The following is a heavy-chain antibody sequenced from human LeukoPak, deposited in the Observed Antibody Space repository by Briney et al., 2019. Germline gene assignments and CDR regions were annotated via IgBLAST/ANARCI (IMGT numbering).Heavy chain of an antibody. J-gene: IGHJ4*02. V-gene: IGHV4-31*03. D-gene: IGHD4-17*01. Sequence: SETLSLTCTVSGGSISSGGYYWSWIRQHPGKGLEWIVYIYYNGNTYYDPSLKSRVTISVDTSKNQFSLKLSSVTAADTAVYYCARDKVDYGDRSGFDYWGQGTLVTVSS. CDR2: IYYNGNT. CDR3: ARDKVDYGDRSGFDY. CDR1: GGSISSGGYY.